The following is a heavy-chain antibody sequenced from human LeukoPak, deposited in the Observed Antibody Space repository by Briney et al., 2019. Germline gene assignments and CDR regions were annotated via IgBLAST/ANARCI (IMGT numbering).Heavy chain of an antibody. D-gene: IGHD1-26*01. Sequence: PGGSLRLSCAASGFTFSSYAMSWVRQAPGKGLEWVSAISGSGGSTYYADSVKGRFTISRDNSKNTLYLQMNSLRAEDTAVYYCAKDKSSGRIGVSSFDYWGQGTLVTVSS. CDR2: ISGSGGST. CDR3: AKDKSSGRIGVSSFDY. CDR1: GFTFSSYA. J-gene: IGHJ4*02. V-gene: IGHV3-23*01.